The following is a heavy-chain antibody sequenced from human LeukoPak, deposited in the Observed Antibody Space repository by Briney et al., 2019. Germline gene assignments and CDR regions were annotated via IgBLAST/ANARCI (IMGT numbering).Heavy chain of an antibody. Sequence: PGGSLRLSCAGSGFTFRNYALSWVRQAPGKGLEWVSTSSGNGGSATYTYYADSVKGRFTISRDDSRDTVFLQMNSLRAEDTAVYYCARDRRVAGLDYWGQGTLVTVSS. D-gene: IGHD6-19*01. CDR1: GFTFRNYA. J-gene: IGHJ4*02. CDR2: SSGNGGSATYT. V-gene: IGHV3-23*01. CDR3: ARDRRVAGLDY.